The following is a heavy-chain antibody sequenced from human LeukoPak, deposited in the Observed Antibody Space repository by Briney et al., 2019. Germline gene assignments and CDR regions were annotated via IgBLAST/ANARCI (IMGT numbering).Heavy chain of an antibody. CDR3: AKYLSGSFDY. Sequence: GGSLRLSCAAAGFTFSAFNIHWVRQAPGKGLEWVAVISRDGRNKYFADSVKGRFTISRDNSKNTLYLRMNSLRAEDTAVYYCAKYLSGSFDYWGQGTLVTVSS. V-gene: IGHV3-30*18. CDR1: GFTFSAFN. D-gene: IGHD3-22*01. J-gene: IGHJ4*02. CDR2: ISRDGRNK.